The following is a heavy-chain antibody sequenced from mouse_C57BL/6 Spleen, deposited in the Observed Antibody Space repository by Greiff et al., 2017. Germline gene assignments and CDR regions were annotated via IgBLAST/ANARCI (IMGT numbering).Heavy chain of an antibody. J-gene: IGHJ4*01. D-gene: IGHD4-1*01. CDR1: GYTFTSYW. V-gene: IGHV1-53*01. CDR3: ARPDGNWDYYAMDY. Sequence: QVHVKQPGTELVKPGASVKLSCKASGYTFTSYWMHWVKQRPGQGLEWIGNINPSNGGTNYNEKFKSKATLTVDKSSSTAYMQLSSLTSEDSAVYYCARPDGNWDYYAMDYWGQGTSVTVSS. CDR2: INPSNGGT.